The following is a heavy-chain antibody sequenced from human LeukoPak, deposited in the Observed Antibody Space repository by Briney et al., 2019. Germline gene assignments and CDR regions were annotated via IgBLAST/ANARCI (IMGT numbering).Heavy chain of an antibody. D-gene: IGHD2-15*01. CDR3: VRERMAGSGAKGLQFFDF. J-gene: IGHJ4*02. V-gene: IGHV3-74*01. CDR1: GFTFSSYW. CDR2: INSDGSST. Sequence: GGSLRLSCAASGFTFSSYWMHWVRQAPGKGLVWVSRINSDGSSTSYADSVKGRFIISRENAKNSLYLQMNSLRAGDTAVYYCVRERMAGSGAKGLQFFDFWGQGTLVTVSS.